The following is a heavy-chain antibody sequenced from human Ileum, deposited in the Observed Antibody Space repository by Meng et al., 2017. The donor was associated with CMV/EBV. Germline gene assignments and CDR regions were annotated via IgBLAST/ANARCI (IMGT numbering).Heavy chain of an antibody. Sequence: GESLKISCAASGFTFRSSWMSWVRQAPGKGLAWVDNINDDGTWSQYVASGKGRFIISRDNDQNSLYLHMNSLRVDDTAMYFCEGGDGYWGRGTLVTVSS. CDR3: EGGDGY. V-gene: IGHV3-7*04. CDR1: GFTFRSSW. J-gene: IGHJ4*02. CDR2: INDDGTWS.